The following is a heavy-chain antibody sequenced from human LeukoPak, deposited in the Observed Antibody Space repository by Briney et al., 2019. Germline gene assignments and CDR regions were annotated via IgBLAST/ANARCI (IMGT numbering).Heavy chain of an antibody. V-gene: IGHV3-30*18. CDR2: ISYDGSNK. Sequence: GGSLRLSCAASGFTFSSYGMHWVRQAPGKGLEWVAIISYDGSNKYYADSVKGRFTISRDNSKNTLYLQMNSLRAEDTAVYYCAKGGVHPYTDFDYWGQGTLVTVSS. D-gene: IGHD3-16*01. CDR1: GFTFSSYG. J-gene: IGHJ4*02. CDR3: AKGGVHPYTDFDY.